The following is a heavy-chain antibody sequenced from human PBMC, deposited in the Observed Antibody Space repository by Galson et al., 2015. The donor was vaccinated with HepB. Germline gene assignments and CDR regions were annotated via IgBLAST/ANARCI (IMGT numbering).Heavy chain of an antibody. J-gene: IGHJ1*01. CDR2: VSGDGGTK. CDR1: EFTFSSYA. D-gene: IGHD6-19*01. Sequence: SLRLSCAASEFTFSSYAMSWVRQAPGKGLEWVSAVSGDGGTKYYADSVKGRFTISRDNSENTLFLQMNSLRAEDTAVYYCARDVIPVSCRQGYFYRGGQGTLVTVSS. V-gene: IGHV3-23*01. CDR3: ARDVIPVSCRQGYFYR.